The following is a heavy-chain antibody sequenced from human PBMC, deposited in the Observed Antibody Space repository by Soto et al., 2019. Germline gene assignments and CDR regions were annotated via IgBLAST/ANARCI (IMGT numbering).Heavy chain of an antibody. CDR3: ARDRLRLGELSLLGYFDY. D-gene: IGHD3-16*02. V-gene: IGHV3-30*03. Sequence: PGGSLRLSCAASGFTFSAYGIHWVRQAPGKGLEWVAVISHDGSNTNYADSVKGRFTFSRDNSKDTVYLQMNSLRAEDTAVYYCARDRLRLGELSLLGYFDYWGQGTLVTVSS. J-gene: IGHJ4*02. CDR2: ISHDGSNT. CDR1: GFTFSAYG.